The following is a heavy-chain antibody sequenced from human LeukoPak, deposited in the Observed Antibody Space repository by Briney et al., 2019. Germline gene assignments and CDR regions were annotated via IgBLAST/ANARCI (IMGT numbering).Heavy chain of an antibody. D-gene: IGHD3-10*01. J-gene: IGHJ4*02. Sequence: SETLSLTCTVSGASMRGGTYYWAWIRQTHGKGLDWIGSIYYSGSTHYTPSLKSRVTMSVDTSKNQFSLRVSSVTAADTAVYYCARNSSYYNTGGFDYWGQGILVTVSS. CDR3: ARNSSYYNTGGFDY. CDR2: IYYSGST. V-gene: IGHV4-39*01. CDR1: GASMRGGTYY.